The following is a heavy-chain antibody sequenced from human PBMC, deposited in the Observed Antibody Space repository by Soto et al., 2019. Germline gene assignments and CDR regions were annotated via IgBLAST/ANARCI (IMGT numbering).Heavy chain of an antibody. CDR1: GFTFSSYA. Sequence: GGSLRLSCAASGFTFSSYAMSWVRQAPGKGLEWVSAISGSGGSTYYADSVKGRFTISRANSKNTLYVQMDSLRAEDTAVYYCAKDWLADDSSGYYPYYYYGMDVWGQGTTVTVSS. V-gene: IGHV3-23*01. D-gene: IGHD3-22*01. CDR2: ISGSGGST. CDR3: AKDWLADDSSGYYPYYYYGMDV. J-gene: IGHJ6*02.